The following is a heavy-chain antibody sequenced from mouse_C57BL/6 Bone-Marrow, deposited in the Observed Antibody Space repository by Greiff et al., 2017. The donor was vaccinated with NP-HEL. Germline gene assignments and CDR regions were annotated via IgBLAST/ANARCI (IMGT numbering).Heavy chain of an antibody. D-gene: IGHD2-4*01. J-gene: IGHJ3*01. V-gene: IGHV14-4*01. CDR1: GFNIKDDY. Sequence: EVQLQQSGAELVRPGASVKLSCTASGFNIKDDYMHWVKQRPEQGLEWIGWIDPENGDTEYASKFQGKATITADTSSNTAYLQRSSLTSEDTAVYYCTTEDYAWFAYWGQGTLVTVSA. CDR2: IDPENGDT. CDR3: TTEDYAWFAY.